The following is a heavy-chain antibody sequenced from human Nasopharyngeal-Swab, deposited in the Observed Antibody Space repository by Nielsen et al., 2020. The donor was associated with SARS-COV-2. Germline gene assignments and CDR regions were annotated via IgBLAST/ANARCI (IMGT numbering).Heavy chain of an antibody. D-gene: IGHD5-18*01. J-gene: IGHJ4*02. V-gene: IGHV4-4*02. CDR3: ARGWIQLWTSYFDY. CDR2: IYHSGST. Sequence: WIRQPPGKGLEWIGEIYHSGSTNYNPSLKSRVAISVDTSKNQFSLKLSSVTAADTAVYYCARGWIQLWTSYFDYWGQGTLVTVSS.